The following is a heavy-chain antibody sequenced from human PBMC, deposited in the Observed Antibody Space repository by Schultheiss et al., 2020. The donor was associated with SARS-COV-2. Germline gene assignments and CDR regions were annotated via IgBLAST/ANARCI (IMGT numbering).Heavy chain of an antibody. V-gene: IGHV1-18*04. CDR2: ISAYNGNT. CDR3: ARAVEMATKGYYGMDV. Sequence: ASVKVSSKASGYTFTSYGISWVRQAPGQGLEWMGWISAYNGNTNYAQKLQGRVTMTTDTSTSTAYMELRSLRSDDTAVYYCARAVEMATKGYYGMDVWGQGTTVTVSS. D-gene: IGHD5-24*01. CDR1: GYTFTSYG. J-gene: IGHJ6*02.